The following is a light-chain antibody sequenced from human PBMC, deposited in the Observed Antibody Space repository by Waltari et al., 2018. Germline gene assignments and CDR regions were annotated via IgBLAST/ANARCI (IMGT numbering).Light chain of an antibody. V-gene: IGKV1-5*03. CDR3: QQYNGYPLT. CDR1: QSLNAY. J-gene: IGKJ1*01. Sequence: DIQMTQSPSTLSASVGDRVTITCRASQSLNAYLAWYQQKPGKAPKLLISSTSSLEGGVPSRFSGSGSGREFTLTISSLQPDDFATYYCQQYNGYPLTFGQGTRV. CDR2: STS.